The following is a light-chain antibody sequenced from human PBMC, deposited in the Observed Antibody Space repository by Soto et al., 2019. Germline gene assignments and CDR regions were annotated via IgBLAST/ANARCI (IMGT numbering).Light chain of an antibody. V-gene: IGKV3-20*01. CDR3: QQYGSPPKT. CDR2: GAS. J-gene: IGKJ1*01. Sequence: EIVMTQSPATLSVSPGERATLSCRASQSVSSNLAWYQQKPGQAPRLLIYGASSRATGIPDRFSGSGSGTDFTLTISRLEPEDFAVYDCQQYGSPPKTFGQGTKVDIK. CDR1: QSVSSN.